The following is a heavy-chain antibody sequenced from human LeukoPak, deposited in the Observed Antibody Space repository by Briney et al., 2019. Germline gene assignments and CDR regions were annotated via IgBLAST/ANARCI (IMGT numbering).Heavy chain of an antibody. V-gene: IGHV3-48*03. CDR1: GFTFSSYE. Sequence: GGSLRLSCAASGFTFSSYEMNWVRQAPGKGLEWVSYISSSSSTIYYADSVKGRFTISRDNAKNSVYLQMNSLRAEDTAVYYCARDRRAAAGTRPDYWGQGTLVTVSS. D-gene: IGHD6-13*01. J-gene: IGHJ4*02. CDR2: ISSSSSTI. CDR3: ARDRRAAAGTRPDY.